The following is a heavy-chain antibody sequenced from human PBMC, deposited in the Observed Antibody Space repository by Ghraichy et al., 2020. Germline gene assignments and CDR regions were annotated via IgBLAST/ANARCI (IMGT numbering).Heavy chain of an antibody. J-gene: IGHJ6*03. CDR1: GDSVSSNSAA. CDR3: ARDSPWSGSYFGYYYYYYMDV. D-gene: IGHD1-26*01. Sequence: SQTLSLTCAISGDSVSSNSAAWNWIRQSPSRGLEWLGRTYYRSKWYNDYAVSVKSRITINPDTSKNQFSLQLNSVTPEDTAVYYCARDSPWSGSYFGYYYYYYMDVWGKGTTVTVSS. V-gene: IGHV6-1*01. CDR2: TYYRSKWYN.